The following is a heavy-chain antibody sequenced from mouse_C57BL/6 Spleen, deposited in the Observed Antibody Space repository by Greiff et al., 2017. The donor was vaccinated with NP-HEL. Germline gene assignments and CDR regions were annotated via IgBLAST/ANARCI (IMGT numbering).Heavy chain of an antibody. CDR1: GYTFTSYW. D-gene: IGHD1-1*01. CDR3: ARPPYGSSYDYFDY. Sequence: QVQLQQPGAELVKPGASVKLSCKASGYTFTSYWMQWVKQRPGQGLEWIGEIDPSDSYTNYNQKFKGKATLTVDTSSSTAYMQLSSLTSEDSAVYYCARPPYGSSYDYFDYWGQGTTLTVSS. V-gene: IGHV1-50*01. J-gene: IGHJ2*01. CDR2: IDPSDSYT.